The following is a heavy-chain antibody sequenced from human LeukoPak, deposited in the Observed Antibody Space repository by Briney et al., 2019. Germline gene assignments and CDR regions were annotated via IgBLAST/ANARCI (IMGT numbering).Heavy chain of an antibody. CDR3: AADRTGSFWYYTFNI. D-gene: IGHD1-26*01. CDR2: ISISGSSI. J-gene: IGHJ3*02. CDR1: GFTFNRYA. V-gene: IGHV3-21*04. Sequence: GGSLRLSCVASGFTFNRYAINWVRQAPGKGLEWVASISISGSSIYYADSVKGRFTISRDNAKNTLYLQMNSLRVEDTAVYYCAADRTGSFWYYTFNIWGHGTTVTVSS.